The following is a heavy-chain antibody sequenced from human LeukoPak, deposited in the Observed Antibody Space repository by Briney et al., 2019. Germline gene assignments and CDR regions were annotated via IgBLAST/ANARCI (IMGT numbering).Heavy chain of an antibody. D-gene: IGHD4-17*01. CDR2: IYYSGNT. V-gene: IGHV4-31*03. CDR3: ARDSATVTTSGWFDP. CDR1: GGSISSGGYY. J-gene: IGHJ5*02. Sequence: SETLSLTCTVSGGSISSGGYYWSWIRQHPGKGLEWIGYIYYSGNTYFNPSLKSRVIISVDTSKNQFSLNLSSVTAADTAVYYCARDSATVTTSGWFDPWGQGTLVTVSS.